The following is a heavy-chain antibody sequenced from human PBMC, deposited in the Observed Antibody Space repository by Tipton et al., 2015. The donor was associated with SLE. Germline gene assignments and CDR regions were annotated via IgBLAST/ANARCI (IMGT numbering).Heavy chain of an antibody. Sequence: LRLSCTVSGGSISSYYWSWIRQPPGKGLEWIGYIYYSGSTNCNPSLKSRVTISVDTSKNHFSLKLSSVTAADTAVYYCARSDMDSEDWFDPWGQGTLVTVSS. V-gene: IGHV4-59*01. J-gene: IGHJ5*02. D-gene: IGHD5-18*01. CDR1: GGSISSYY. CDR2: IYYSGST. CDR3: ARSDMDSEDWFDP.